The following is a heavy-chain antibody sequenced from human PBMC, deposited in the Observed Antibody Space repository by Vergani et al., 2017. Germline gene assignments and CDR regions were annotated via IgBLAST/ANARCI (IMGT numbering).Heavy chain of an antibody. V-gene: IGHV3-23*01. CDR2: ISASGGST. J-gene: IGHJ4*02. Sequence: EVQLLDFGGGLVQPGGSLRLSCAASGFTFNIYAMSWVRQAPGKGLEWVSGISASGGSTDYADSVRGRFTISRDNSKNTLYLQMNSLRAEDTAVYFCAKGLGRPVVPGDFDYWGQGTLVTVSS. D-gene: IGHD2-2*01. CDR3: AKGLGRPVVPGDFDY. CDR1: GFTFNIYA.